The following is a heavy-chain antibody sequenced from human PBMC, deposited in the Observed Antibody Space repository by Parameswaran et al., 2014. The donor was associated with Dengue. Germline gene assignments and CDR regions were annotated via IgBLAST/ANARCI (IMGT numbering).Heavy chain of an antibody. D-gene: IGHD1-26*01. Sequence: WIRQPPGKGLEWVSVIYSGGSTYYADSVKGRFTISRDNSKNTLYLQMNSLRAEDTAVYYCARDSGGLVGATTGDAFDIWGQGTMVTVSS. V-gene: IGHV3-53*01. CDR3: ARDSGGLVGATTGDAFDI. J-gene: IGHJ3*02. CDR2: IYSGGST.